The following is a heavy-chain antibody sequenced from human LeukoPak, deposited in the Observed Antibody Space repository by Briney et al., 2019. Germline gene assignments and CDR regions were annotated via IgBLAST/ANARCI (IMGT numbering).Heavy chain of an antibody. CDR2: INPDNGGS. D-gene: IGHD5-12*01. CDR1: XYAXAGYY. CDR3: ARGPITAAFDY. V-gene: IGHV1-2*02. Sequence: XKAXXYAXAGYYIHWVRQAPGQGIEWMGWINPDNGGSVYAQKFQGRVTLTRDTSVHTVYMELTRLRSDDTAIYYCARGPITAAFDYWGQGTLVTVSS. J-gene: IGHJ4*02.